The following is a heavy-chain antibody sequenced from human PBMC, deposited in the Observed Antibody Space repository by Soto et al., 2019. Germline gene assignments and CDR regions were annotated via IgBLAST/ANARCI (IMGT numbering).Heavy chain of an antibody. CDR3: ARGDQTTVTTFDY. CDR1: GGSFSGYY. V-gene: IGHV4-34*01. D-gene: IGHD4-17*01. Sequence: PSETLSLTCAVYGGSFSGYYWSWIRQPPGKGLEWIGEINHSGSTNYNPSLKSRVTISVDTSKNQFSLKLSSVTAADTAVYYCARGDQTTVTTFDYWGQGTLVTVSS. J-gene: IGHJ4*02. CDR2: INHSGST.